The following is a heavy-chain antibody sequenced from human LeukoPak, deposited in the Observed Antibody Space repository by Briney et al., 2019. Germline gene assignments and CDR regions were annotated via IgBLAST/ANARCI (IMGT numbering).Heavy chain of an antibody. CDR2: ISGSGYYS. V-gene: IGHV3-23*01. Sequence: GGSLRLSCAASGFTFDSYAMSWVRQAPGKGLEWVSVISGSGYYSYYADSVKGRFTISRDNSKNTLFLQMNSLRAVDTAVYYCAKDGYCSSTSCYANYYYYGMDVWGQGTTVTVSS. CDR1: GFTFDSYA. D-gene: IGHD2-2*03. J-gene: IGHJ6*02. CDR3: AKDGYCSSTSCYANYYYYGMDV.